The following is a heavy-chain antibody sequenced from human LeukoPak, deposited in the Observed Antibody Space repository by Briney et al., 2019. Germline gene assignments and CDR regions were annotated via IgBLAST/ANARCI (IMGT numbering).Heavy chain of an antibody. J-gene: IGHJ4*02. Sequence: PGGSLRLSCAASGFTFSSYAMHWVRQAPGKGLEWVAVISYDGSNKYYADSVKGRFTISRDNSKNTLYLQMNSLRAEDTAVYYCARDRDILTGRPQGIFDYWGQGTLVTVSS. CDR2: ISYDGSNK. CDR1: GFTFSSYA. D-gene: IGHD3-9*01. V-gene: IGHV3-30-3*01. CDR3: ARDRDILTGRPQGIFDY.